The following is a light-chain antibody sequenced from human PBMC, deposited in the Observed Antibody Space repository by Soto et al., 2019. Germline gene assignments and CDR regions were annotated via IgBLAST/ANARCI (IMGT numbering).Light chain of an antibody. Sequence: EIVLTQSPATLSVSPGERATLSCRASQSVSSNLAWYQQKPGQTPKLLIYVASTRATGIPARFSGSGSGTEFTLTISSLQSEDFVVYYCQQYNVWPLTFGGGTKVEF. CDR3: QQYNVWPLT. CDR1: QSVSSN. CDR2: VAS. J-gene: IGKJ4*01. V-gene: IGKV3-15*01.